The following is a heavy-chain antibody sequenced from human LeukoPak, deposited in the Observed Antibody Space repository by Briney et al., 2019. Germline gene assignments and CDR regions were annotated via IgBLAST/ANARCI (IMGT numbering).Heavy chain of an antibody. CDR3: ARDISGSYPAYYFDY. V-gene: IGHV1-2*02. D-gene: IGHD1-26*01. CDR2: INPNSGGT. Sequence: ASVKVSCKASGYTFTGYYMHWVRQAPGQGLEWMGWINPNSGGTNYALKFQGRVTMTRDTSISTAYMELSRLRSDDTAVYYCARDISGSYPAYYFDYWGQGTLVTVSS. J-gene: IGHJ4*02. CDR1: GYTFTGYY.